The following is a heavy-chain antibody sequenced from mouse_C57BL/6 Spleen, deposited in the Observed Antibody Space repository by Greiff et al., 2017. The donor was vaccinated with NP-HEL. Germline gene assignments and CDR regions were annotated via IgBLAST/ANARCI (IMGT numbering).Heavy chain of an antibody. J-gene: IGHJ2*01. Sequence: EVQLQQSGAELVRPGASVKLSCTASGFNIKDYYMHWVKQRPEQGLEWIGRIDPEDGDTEYAPKFKGKATMTADTASNTAYLQLTSLTSEDTAVYYCTSSFITTVPFDYWGQGTTLTVSS. V-gene: IGHV14-1*01. D-gene: IGHD1-1*01. CDR2: IDPEDGDT. CDR1: GFNIKDYY. CDR3: TSSFITTVPFDY.